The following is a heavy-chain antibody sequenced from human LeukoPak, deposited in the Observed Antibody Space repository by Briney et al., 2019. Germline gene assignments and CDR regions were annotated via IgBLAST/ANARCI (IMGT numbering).Heavy chain of an antibody. D-gene: IGHD3-22*01. CDR1: GFSLSTSGVG. V-gene: IGHV2-5*02. CDR3: AHRAYYYDSSGYSHDAFDI. Sequence: SGPTLVKPTQTLTLTCTFSGFSLSTSGVGVGWIRQPPGKALEWLALIYWDDDKRYSPSLKSRLTITKDTSKNQVVLTMTNMDPVDTATYYCAHRAYYYDSSGYSHDAFDIWGQGTMVTVSS. J-gene: IGHJ3*02. CDR2: IYWDDDK.